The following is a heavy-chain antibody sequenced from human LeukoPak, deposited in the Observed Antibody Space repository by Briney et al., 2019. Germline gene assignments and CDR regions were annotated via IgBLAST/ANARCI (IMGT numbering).Heavy chain of an antibody. CDR1: GFSFSSYG. Sequence: GGSLRPSCAASGFSFSSYGMHWVRQAPGKGLEWVAVIWYDGNNKYYADSVKGRFTISRDNSKNTLHLQMNSLRAEDTALYYCARDRYYGSENYYYYYHMDVWGTGTTVTVSS. CDR2: IWYDGNNK. CDR3: ARDRYYGSENYYYYYHMDV. V-gene: IGHV3-33*01. J-gene: IGHJ6*03. D-gene: IGHD3-10*01.